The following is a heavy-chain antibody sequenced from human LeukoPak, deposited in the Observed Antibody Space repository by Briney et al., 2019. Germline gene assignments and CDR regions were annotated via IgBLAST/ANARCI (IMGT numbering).Heavy chain of an antibody. CDR2: IYYTGKI. V-gene: IGHV4-59*08. CDR1: GDSINSHY. Sequence: SETLSLTCAVSGDSINSHYWGWIRQPPGKGLQWIGDIYYTGKINYNPSLKSRVTITLDTSKDLLSLNLTSVLAADTAIYYCVRRDTGWNYFDYWGQGILVTVSS. D-gene: IGHD6-19*01. CDR3: VRRDTGWNYFDY. J-gene: IGHJ4*02.